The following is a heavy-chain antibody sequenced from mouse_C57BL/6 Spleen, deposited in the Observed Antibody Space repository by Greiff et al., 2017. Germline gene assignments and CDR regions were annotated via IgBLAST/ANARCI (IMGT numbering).Heavy chain of an antibody. CDR2: IDPEDGET. CDR3: ATTGARDYYAIDF. Sequence: VQLKESGAALVKPGASVKLSCTASGFNFTDYYMHWVKQRTEQGLEWIGRIDPEDGETKYAPKFQGKATMTVDTSSSTAYMQLSSLTAEDTAVYFCATTGARDYYAIDFWGQGASVTVSS. V-gene: IGHV14-2*01. CDR1: GFNFTDYY. D-gene: IGHD1-1*01. J-gene: IGHJ4*01.